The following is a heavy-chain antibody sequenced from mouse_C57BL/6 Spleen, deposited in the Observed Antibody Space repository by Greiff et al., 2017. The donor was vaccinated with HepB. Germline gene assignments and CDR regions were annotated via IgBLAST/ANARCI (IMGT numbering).Heavy chain of an antibody. V-gene: IGHV1-82*01. CDR3: ARGHGSSPVGN. Sequence: VQLQQSGPELVKPGASVKISCKASGYAFSSSWMNWVKQRPGKGLEWIGRIYPGDGDTNYNGKFKGKATLTADKSSSTAYMQLSSLKYKDSAVYFCARGHGSSPVGNWGQGTTLTVSS. CDR2: IYPGDGDT. D-gene: IGHD1-1*01. CDR1: GYAFSSSW. J-gene: IGHJ2*01.